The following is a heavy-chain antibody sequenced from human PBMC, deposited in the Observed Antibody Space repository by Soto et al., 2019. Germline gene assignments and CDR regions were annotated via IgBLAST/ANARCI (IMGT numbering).Heavy chain of an antibody. CDR3: ARDWGLQYFDWHHYFDS. J-gene: IGHJ4*02. CDR1: GFIVSDSY. CDR2: IYSGGSK. Sequence: GGSLRLSCAGSGFIVSDSYMSWVRQVPGKGLEWVSVIYSGGSKYYADSVKDRFTISRDNSKNTLYLQMNSLRAEDTAVYYCARDWGLQYFDWHHYFDSWGQGTLVTVSS. V-gene: IGHV3-66*01. D-gene: IGHD3-9*01.